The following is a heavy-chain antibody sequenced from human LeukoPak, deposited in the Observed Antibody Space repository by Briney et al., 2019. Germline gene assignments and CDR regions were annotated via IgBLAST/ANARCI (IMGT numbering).Heavy chain of an antibody. J-gene: IGHJ6*03. CDR2: INHSGST. CDR1: VGSFSGYY. CDR3: ARVLQQYYYYYMDV. V-gene: IGHV4-34*01. Sequence: SETLSLTCAVSVGSFSGYYWSWIRQPPGKGLEWIGEINHSGSTNYNPSLKSRVTISVDTSKNQFSLKLSSVTAADTAVYYCARVLQQYYYYYMDVWGKGTTVTVS. D-gene: IGHD3-10*01.